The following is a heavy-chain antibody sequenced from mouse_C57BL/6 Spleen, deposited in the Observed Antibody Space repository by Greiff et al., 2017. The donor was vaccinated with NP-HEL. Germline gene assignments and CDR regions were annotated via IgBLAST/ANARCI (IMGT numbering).Heavy chain of an antibody. Sequence: VQLQQSGPELVKPGASVKISCKASGYSFTGYYMNWVKQSPEKSLEWIGEINPSTGGTTYNQKFKAKATLTVDKSSSTAYMQLKSLTSEDSAVYYCARGSRVFAYWGQGTLVTVSA. V-gene: IGHV1-42*01. CDR1: GYSFTGYY. J-gene: IGHJ3*01. CDR3: ARGSRVFAY. D-gene: IGHD1-1*01. CDR2: INPSTGGT.